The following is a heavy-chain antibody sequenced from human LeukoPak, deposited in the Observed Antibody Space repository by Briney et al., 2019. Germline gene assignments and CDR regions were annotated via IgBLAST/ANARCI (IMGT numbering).Heavy chain of an antibody. J-gene: IGHJ6*03. V-gene: IGHV1-18*01. D-gene: IGHD6-19*01. Sequence: GASVKVSCKASGCTFTSYGISWVGQAPGQGLEWMGWISAYNGNTKYAQKLQGRVTMTTDTSTSTAYMELRSLRSDDTAVYYCARVGSGWYYYYSMDVWGKGTTVTVSS. CDR1: GCTFTSYG. CDR3: ARVGSGWYYYYSMDV. CDR2: ISAYNGNT.